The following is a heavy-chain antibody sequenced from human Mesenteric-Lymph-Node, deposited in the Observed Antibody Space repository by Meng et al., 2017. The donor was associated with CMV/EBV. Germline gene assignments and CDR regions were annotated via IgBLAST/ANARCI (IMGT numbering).Heavy chain of an antibody. CDR2: MHYSGST. V-gene: IGHV4-59*01. D-gene: IGHD2-21*01. J-gene: IGHJ2*01. Sequence: GSLRLSCSVSGGSMSSYYWSWIRQPPGKGLEWIGYMHYSGSTNSNPYLKSRVTISVDRSSNQLSLKLRSVTAADTAVYYCARGYCGGDCYPAVLDLWGRGTLVTVSS. CDR3: ARGYCGGDCYPAVLDL. CDR1: GGSMSSYY.